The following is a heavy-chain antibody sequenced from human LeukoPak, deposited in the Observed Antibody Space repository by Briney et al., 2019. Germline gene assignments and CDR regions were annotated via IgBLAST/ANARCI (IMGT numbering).Heavy chain of an antibody. CDR2: IYYSGTT. V-gene: IGHV4-59*01. J-gene: IGHJ2*01. Sequence: SETLSLTCTVSGGSISSYYWSWIRQPPGKGLEWMGYIYYSGTTNYNPSLKSRVTISLDRTTNQSSLKVNSVTAADTALYYCARDGSPWARYLDLWGRGTLVTVSS. CDR1: GGSISSYY. D-gene: IGHD2-15*01. CDR3: ARDGSPWARYLDL.